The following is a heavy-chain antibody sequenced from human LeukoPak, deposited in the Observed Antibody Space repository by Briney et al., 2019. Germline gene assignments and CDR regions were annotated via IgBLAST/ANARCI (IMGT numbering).Heavy chain of an antibody. CDR2: INHSGST. Sequence: SETLSLTCAVYGGSFSGYYWSWIRQPPGKGLEWIGEINHSGSTNYNPSLKSRVTISVDTSKNQFSLKLSSVTAADTAVYYCARGGHYYDSSGYERAFDYWGQGTLVTVSS. CDR3: ARGGHYYDSSGYERAFDY. CDR1: GGSFSGYY. D-gene: IGHD3-22*01. J-gene: IGHJ4*02. V-gene: IGHV4-34*01.